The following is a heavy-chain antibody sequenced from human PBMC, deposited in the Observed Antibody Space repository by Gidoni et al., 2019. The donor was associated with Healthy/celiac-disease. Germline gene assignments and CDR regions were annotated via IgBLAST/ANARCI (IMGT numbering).Heavy chain of an antibody. CDR1: GVTFSSYS. CDR3: ARVGYSGYDWGDY. J-gene: IGHJ4*02. V-gene: IGHV3-48*01. Sequence: EVQLVESGGGLVQPGGSLRLSCAASGVTFSSYSMNWVRQAPGKGLEWVSYISSSSSTIYYADSVKGRFTISRDNAKNSLYLQMNSLRAEDTAVYYCARVGYSGYDWGDYWGQGTLVTVSS. D-gene: IGHD5-12*01. CDR2: ISSSSSTI.